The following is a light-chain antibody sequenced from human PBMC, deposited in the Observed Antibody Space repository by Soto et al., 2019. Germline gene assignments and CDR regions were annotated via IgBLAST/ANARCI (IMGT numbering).Light chain of an antibody. CDR3: QQSYSTPRT. CDR1: QSISSY. V-gene: IGKV1-39*01. CDR2: AAS. J-gene: IGKJ2*01. Sequence: DIPMTQSPSSLSASVGDRVTITCRASQSISSYLNWYQQKPGKAPKLLIYAASSLQSRVPSRFSGSGSGTDFTLTISSLQPEDFATYYCQQSYSTPRTFGQGTKLEIK.